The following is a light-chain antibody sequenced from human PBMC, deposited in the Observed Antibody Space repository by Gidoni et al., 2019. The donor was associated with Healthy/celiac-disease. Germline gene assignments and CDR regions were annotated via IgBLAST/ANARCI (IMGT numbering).Light chain of an antibody. V-gene: IGKV3-20*01. Sequence: EIVLTHSPGTLSLSPGERATLSCRASQSVSISYLAWYQQKPGQAPRLLIYGASSRATGIPDWCSGSGSGTDFTLTISRLEPEDFAVYYCQQYGSSPLVTFGGGTKVEIK. J-gene: IGKJ4*01. CDR2: GAS. CDR3: QQYGSSPLVT. CDR1: QSVSISY.